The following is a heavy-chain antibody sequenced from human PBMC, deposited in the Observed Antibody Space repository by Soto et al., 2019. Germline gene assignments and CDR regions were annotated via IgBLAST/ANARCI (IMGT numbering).Heavy chain of an antibody. J-gene: IGHJ4*02. D-gene: IGHD2-15*01. V-gene: IGHV4-59*01. CDR1: GDSIRSYY. Sequence: QVQLQESGPGLVKPSETLSLTCTVSGDSIRSYYWSWIRQPPGKGLEWIGYIYYSGSTNYNPSLKSRATISIDTSKNQFSLTLSSVTAADTAVYYCAIVTAVAGYWGQGTLVSVSS. CDR3: AIVTAVAGY. CDR2: IYYSGST.